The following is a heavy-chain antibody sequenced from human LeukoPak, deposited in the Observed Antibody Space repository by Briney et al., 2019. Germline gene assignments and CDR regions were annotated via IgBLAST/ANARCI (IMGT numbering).Heavy chain of an antibody. CDR3: AKDSLPDSGGWYGYFQH. CDR2: IRYDGSNK. D-gene: IGHD6-19*01. J-gene: IGHJ1*01. Sequence: GGSLRLSCAASGFTFSSYGMHWVRQAPGKGLEWVAFIRYDGSNKYYADSVKGRFTISRDNSKNTLYLQMNSLRAEDTAVYYCAKDSLPDSGGWYGYFQHWGQGTLVTVSS. CDR1: GFTFSSYG. V-gene: IGHV3-30*02.